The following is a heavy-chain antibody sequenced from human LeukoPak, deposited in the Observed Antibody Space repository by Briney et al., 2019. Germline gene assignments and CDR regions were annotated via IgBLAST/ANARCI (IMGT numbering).Heavy chain of an antibody. Sequence: GGSLRLSCTASGFXFSTCAISWVRQAPGKGLEWASAISGSGGTTYYADSVKGRFTISRDNSKNTLFLQMNSLRAEDTAVYYCAKDRSSSSWFDGYDFWGQGTMVTVSS. D-gene: IGHD6-13*01. CDR3: AKDRSSSSWFDGYDF. V-gene: IGHV3-23*01. J-gene: IGHJ3*01. CDR2: ISGSGGTT. CDR1: GFXFSTCA.